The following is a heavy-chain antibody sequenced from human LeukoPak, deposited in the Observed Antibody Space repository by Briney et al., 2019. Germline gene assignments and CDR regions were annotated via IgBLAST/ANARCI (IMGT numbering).Heavy chain of an antibody. Sequence: GGSLRLSCAASGFIISSFAMHWVRQAPGKGLEWVAISTNDGSNKFYAESVKGRFIISRDNSQNTLYLQMDSLRPEDTAVYYCAKTGVVVVGAVHNYYYYMDVWGKGTTVTVSS. CDR1: GFIISSFA. CDR2: STNDGSNK. J-gene: IGHJ6*03. V-gene: IGHV3-30*02. D-gene: IGHD2-2*01. CDR3: AKTGVVVVGAVHNYYYYMDV.